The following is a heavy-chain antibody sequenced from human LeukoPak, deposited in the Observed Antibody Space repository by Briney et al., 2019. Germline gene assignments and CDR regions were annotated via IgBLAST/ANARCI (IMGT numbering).Heavy chain of an antibody. CDR3: AKDTSYGSGWYHVDY. CDR1: GFTFDDYA. J-gene: IGHJ4*02. V-gene: IGHV3-9*01. CDR2: ISWNSGSI. D-gene: IGHD6-19*01. Sequence: GGSLRLSCAASGFTFDDYAMPWVRQAPGKGLEWVSGISWNSGSIGYADSVKGRFTISRDNAKNSLYLQMNSLRAEDTALYYCAKDTSYGSGWYHVDYWGQGTLVTVSS.